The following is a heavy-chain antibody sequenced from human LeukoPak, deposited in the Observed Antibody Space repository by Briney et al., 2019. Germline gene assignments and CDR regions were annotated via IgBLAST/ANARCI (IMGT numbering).Heavy chain of an antibody. V-gene: IGHV4-59*05. CDR2: IYYSGST. D-gene: IGHD2-15*01. J-gene: IGHJ4*02. CDR1: GGSISSYY. CDR3: ATPGYCSGGSCYVDFDY. Sequence: SETLSLTCTVSGGSISSYYWSWIRQPAGKGLEWIGSIYYSGSTYYNPSLKSRVTISVDTSKNQFSLKLSSVTAADTAVYYCATPGYCSGGSCYVDFDYWGQGTLVTVSS.